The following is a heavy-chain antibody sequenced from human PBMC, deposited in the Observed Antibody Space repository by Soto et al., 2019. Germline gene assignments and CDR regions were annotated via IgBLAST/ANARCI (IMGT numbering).Heavy chain of an antibody. V-gene: IGHV1-69*01. Sequence: QVQLVQSGAEVKKPGSSVKVSCKASGGTFSSYAISWVRQAPGQGLEWMGGIIPIFGTANYAQKFQGRVTITADESTSTAYMELSSLRSEDTAVYYCARVAGGVFKYRRGVDSGYYFDYWGQGTLVTVSS. CDR1: GGTFSSYA. CDR2: IIPIFGTA. J-gene: IGHJ4*02. CDR3: ARVAGGVFKYRRGVDSGYYFDY. D-gene: IGHD2-8*02.